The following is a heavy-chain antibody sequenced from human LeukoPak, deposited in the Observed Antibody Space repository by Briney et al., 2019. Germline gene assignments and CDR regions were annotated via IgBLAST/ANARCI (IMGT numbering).Heavy chain of an antibody. J-gene: IGHJ3*02. Sequence: ASVKVSCKASGYTFTNYAIHWVRQAPGQTLEWMGWINADNDNTKYSQKFQGRVTITRNTSISTAYMELSSLRSEDTAVYYCARSVGSGYDAFDIWGQGTMVTVSS. CDR2: INADNDNT. CDR1: GYTFTNYA. D-gene: IGHD5-12*01. CDR3: ARSVGSGYDAFDI. V-gene: IGHV1-3*01.